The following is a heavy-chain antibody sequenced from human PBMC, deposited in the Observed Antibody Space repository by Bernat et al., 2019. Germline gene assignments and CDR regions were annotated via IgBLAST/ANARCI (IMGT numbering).Heavy chain of an antibody. CDR1: GAAISDYY. CDR2: IFSNGDA. CDR3: ATYGVTKLRTSRSFCYSYLDG. Sequence: QVQLRESGPGLVQPSETLSLTCNVSGAAISDYYWSWVRQSPETGLQWIGYIFSNGDARYNPSLKSRVVMSVDTSKKRVSLNLTSVTAADTAIYYCATYGVTKLRTSRSFCYSYLDGWGNGTTVTVSS. J-gene: IGHJ6*04. V-gene: IGHV4-59*01. D-gene: IGHD4-17*01.